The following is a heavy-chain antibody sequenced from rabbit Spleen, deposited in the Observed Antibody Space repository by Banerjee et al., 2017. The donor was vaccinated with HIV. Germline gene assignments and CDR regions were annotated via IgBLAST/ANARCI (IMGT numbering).Heavy chain of an antibody. Sequence: QSLEESGGDLVKPGASLTLTCTASGFSFSSSYWICWVRQAPGKGLEWIACIYGGSSGSTYYASWAKGRFTISKTSSTTVTLQMTSLTAADTATYFCVRGVGNSGHYYNGMDLWGQGTLVTVS. J-gene: IGHJ6*01. V-gene: IGHV1S40*01. D-gene: IGHD1-1*01. CDR3: VRGVGNSGHYYNGMDL. CDR1: GFSFSSSYW. CDR2: IYGGSSGST.